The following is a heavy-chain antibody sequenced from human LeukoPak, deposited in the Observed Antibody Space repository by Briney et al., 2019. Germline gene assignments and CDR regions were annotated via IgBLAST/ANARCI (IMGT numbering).Heavy chain of an antibody. J-gene: IGHJ4*02. CDR2: INPNSGGT. V-gene: IGHV1-2*02. D-gene: IGHD3-10*01. CDR1: GYTFTGYY. Sequence: ASVKVSCKASGYTFTGYYMHWVRQAPGPGLEWMGWINPNSGGTNYAQKFQGRVTMTRDTSISTAYMELSRLRSDDTAVYYCARGALKLLWFREPSFCYFDYWGQGTLVTVSS. CDR3: ARGALKLLWFREPSFCYFDY.